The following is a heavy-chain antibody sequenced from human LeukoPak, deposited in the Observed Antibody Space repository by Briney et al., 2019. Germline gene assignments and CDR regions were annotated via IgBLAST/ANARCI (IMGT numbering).Heavy chain of an antibody. Sequence: GGSLRLSCAASGFTFSDSAMTWARQAPGKGLEWVSAISTSGSDTIYTDSVKDRFTISRDNSKNTLYLQMNSLRAEDTAVYYCAKGGNYAPLDYWGQGTLVTVSS. CDR2: ISTSGSDT. V-gene: IGHV3-23*01. D-gene: IGHD1-7*01. CDR1: GFTFSDSA. J-gene: IGHJ4*02. CDR3: AKGGNYAPLDY.